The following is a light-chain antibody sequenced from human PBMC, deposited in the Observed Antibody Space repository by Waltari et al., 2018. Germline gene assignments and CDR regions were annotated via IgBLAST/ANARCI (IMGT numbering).Light chain of an antibody. CDR1: QNINSR. CDR2: KAS. V-gene: IGKV1-5*03. Sequence: DIQMTQSPSTLSASVGHRVTITCRASQNINSRLAWYQQKPGRAPNLLIYKASSLESGVPSRVSGSGSGTEFTLTISSLQPDDCATYYCQQYKSYSLTFGGGPKVEIK. J-gene: IGKJ4*01. CDR3: QQYKSYSLT.